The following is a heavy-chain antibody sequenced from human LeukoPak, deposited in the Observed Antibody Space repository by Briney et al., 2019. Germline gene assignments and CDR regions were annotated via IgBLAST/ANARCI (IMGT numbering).Heavy chain of an antibody. D-gene: IGHD6-13*01. V-gene: IGHV1-69*13. J-gene: IGHJ4*02. CDR3: ARGRTPYSSSWYPFFF. CDR2: IIPIFGTA. CDR1: GGTFSSYA. Sequence: ASVKVSCKASGGTFSSYAISWVRQAPGQGLEWMGGIIPIFGTANYAQKFQGRVTITADESTSTAYMELSSLRSEDTAVYYCARGRTPYSSSWYPFFFWGQGTLVTVSS.